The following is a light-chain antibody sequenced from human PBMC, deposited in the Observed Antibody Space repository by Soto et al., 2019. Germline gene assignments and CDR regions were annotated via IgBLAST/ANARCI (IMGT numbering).Light chain of an antibody. CDR2: GAS. J-gene: IGKJ3*01. CDR3: QQYGSLPLL. CDR1: QRVSSSY. V-gene: IGKV3-20*01. Sequence: EILFTQSPGTLSLSPGERATLSCRASQRVSSSYLAWYQQKPGQAPRLLIFGASTRATGIPDRFSGSWSETDCTLTISRLEPEDFAVYYGQQYGSLPLLFGPGTKVDIK.